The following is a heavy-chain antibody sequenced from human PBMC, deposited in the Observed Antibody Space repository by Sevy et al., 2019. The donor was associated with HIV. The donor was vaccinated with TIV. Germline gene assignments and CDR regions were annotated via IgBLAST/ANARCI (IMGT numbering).Heavy chain of an antibody. CDR3: TTDVLLWFGELLGPGVY. CDR2: IKSKTDGGTT. V-gene: IGHV3-15*01. J-gene: IGHJ4*02. D-gene: IGHD3-10*01. Sequence: GGSLRLSCAASGFTFSNAWMSWVRQAPGKGLEWVGRIKSKTDGGTTDYAAPVKGRFTISRDESKNTLYLQMNSLKTVETAMYYWTTDVLLWFGELLGPGVYWGQGTLVTVSS. CDR1: GFTFSNAW.